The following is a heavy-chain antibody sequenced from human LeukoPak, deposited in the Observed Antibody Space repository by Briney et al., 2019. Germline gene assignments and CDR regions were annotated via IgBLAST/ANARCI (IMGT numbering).Heavy chain of an antibody. CDR2: ISGSGGST. J-gene: IGHJ4*02. V-gene: IGHV3-23*01. D-gene: IGHD3-9*01. Sequence: GGSLRLSCAASGFTFSSYAMSWVRQAPGKGLEWVSAISGSGGSTYYADSVKGRFTTSRDNSKNTLYLQMNSLRAEDTAVYYCAKSVDFDWLKDYWGQGTLVTVSS. CDR1: GFTFSSYA. CDR3: AKSVDFDWLKDY.